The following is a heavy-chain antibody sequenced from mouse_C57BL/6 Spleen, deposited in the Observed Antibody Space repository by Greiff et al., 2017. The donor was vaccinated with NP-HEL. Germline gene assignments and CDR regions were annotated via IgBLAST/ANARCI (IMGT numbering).Heavy chain of an antibody. J-gene: IGHJ1*03. Sequence: QVQLQQPGAELVKPGASVKLSCKASGYTFTSYWMHWVKQRPGQGLEWIGMIHPNSGSTNYNEKFKSKATLTVDKASSTAYMQLSSLTSEDSAVYYCAREGDSSYGWYFDVWGTGTTVTVSS. CDR3: AREGDSSYGWYFDV. CDR2: IHPNSGST. V-gene: IGHV1-64*01. D-gene: IGHD1-1*01. CDR1: GYTFTSYW.